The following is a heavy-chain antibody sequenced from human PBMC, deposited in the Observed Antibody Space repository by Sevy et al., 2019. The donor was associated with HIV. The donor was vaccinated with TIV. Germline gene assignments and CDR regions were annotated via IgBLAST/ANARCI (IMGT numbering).Heavy chain of an antibody. CDR3: AKGGSWVTRPDWYFDL. V-gene: IGHV3-23*01. D-gene: IGHD4-17*01. Sequence: GGSMRLSCAASGFTFSSYAMSWVRQAPGKGLEWVSAISGSGGSTYYADSVKGRFTISRDNSKNTLYLQMNSLRAEETAVYYCAKGGSWVTRPDWYFDLWGRGTLVTVSS. J-gene: IGHJ2*01. CDR1: GFTFSSYA. CDR2: ISGSGGST.